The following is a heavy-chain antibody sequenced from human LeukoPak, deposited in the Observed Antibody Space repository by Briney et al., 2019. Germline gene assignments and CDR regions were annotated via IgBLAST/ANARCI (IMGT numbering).Heavy chain of an antibody. V-gene: IGHV4-4*02. J-gene: IGHJ4*02. CDR1: GGSISSSNW. Sequence: SETLSLTCAVSGGSISSSNWWSWVRQPPGKGLEWIGEIYHSGSTNYNPSLKSRVTISVDTSKNQFSLKLSSVTAADTAVYYCARRKRITMIVVAAPRPFDYWGQGTLVTVSS. D-gene: IGHD3-22*01. CDR2: IYHSGST. CDR3: ARRKRITMIVVAAPRPFDY.